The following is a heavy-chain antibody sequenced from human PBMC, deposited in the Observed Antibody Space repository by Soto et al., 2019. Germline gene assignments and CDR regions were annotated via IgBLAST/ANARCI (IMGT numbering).Heavy chain of an antibody. D-gene: IGHD1-26*01. CDR1: EFSLSTRGVG. Sequence: SGPTLVNHTQPLKLTCPISEFSLSTRGVGVGWIRQPAGKALVWLALIYWSADTRYSQSLKSRLTLTKDTSKNQVFLTMTNMDPVDTATYYCAHRGELLYFEYWGQGILVSV. J-gene: IGHJ4*02. CDR2: IYWSADT. V-gene: IGHV2-5*01. CDR3: AHRGELLYFEY.